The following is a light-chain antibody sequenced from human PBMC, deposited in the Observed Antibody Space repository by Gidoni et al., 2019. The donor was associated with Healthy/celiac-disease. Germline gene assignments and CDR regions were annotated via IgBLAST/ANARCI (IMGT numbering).Light chain of an antibody. Sequence: QSALTQPASVSGSPVQSITISCTGTSSDVGGYNYVSWYQQHPGKAPKLMIYEVSNRPSGVSNRFSGSKSGNTASLTISGLQAEDEADYYCSSYTSSSTPCVFGGGTKLTVL. V-gene: IGLV2-14*01. CDR3: SSYTSSSTPCV. CDR1: SSDVGGYNY. CDR2: EVS. J-gene: IGLJ2*01.